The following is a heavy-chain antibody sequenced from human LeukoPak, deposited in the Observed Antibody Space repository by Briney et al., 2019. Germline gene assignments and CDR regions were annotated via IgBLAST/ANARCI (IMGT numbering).Heavy chain of an antibody. V-gene: IGHV3-33*01. D-gene: IGHD2-15*01. J-gene: IGHJ6*02. CDR1: GFTFSSYG. Sequence: GSLRLSCAASGFTFSSYGMHWVRQAPGKGLEWVAVIWYDGSNKYYADSVKGRFTISRDNSKNTLYLQMNSLRAEDTAVYYCARDGNLGVVAANYYYGMDVWGQGTTVTVSS. CDR3: ARDGNLGVVAANYYYGMDV. CDR2: IWYDGSNK.